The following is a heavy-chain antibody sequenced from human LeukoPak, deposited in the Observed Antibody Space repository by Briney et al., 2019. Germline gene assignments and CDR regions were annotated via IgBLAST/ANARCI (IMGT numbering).Heavy chain of an antibody. J-gene: IGHJ5*02. Sequence: PSETLSLTCAVSGYSISSGYYWGWIRQPPGKGLEWIGSIYHSGSTYYNPSLKSRVTISVDTSKNQFSLKLSSVTAADTAVYYCARQSGDFWGGSYHHNNWFDPWGQGTLVTVSS. D-gene: IGHD3-3*01. CDR2: IYHSGST. CDR1: GYSISSGYY. CDR3: ARQSGDFWGGSYHHNNWFDP. V-gene: IGHV4-38-2*01.